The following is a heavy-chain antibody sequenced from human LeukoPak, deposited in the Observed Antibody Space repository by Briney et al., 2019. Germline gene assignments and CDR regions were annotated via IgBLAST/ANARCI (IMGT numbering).Heavy chain of an antibody. D-gene: IGHD1-14*01. J-gene: IGHJ4*02. CDR3: TRGRNSFDY. CDR1: GDSVSSNSAA. CDR2: TYYRSKWYN. V-gene: IGHV6-1*01. Sequence: SQTLSLTCAISGDSVSSNSAAWNWIRQSPSRGLEWVGRTYYRSKWYNDYALSVRGRITINPDTSKSQFSLRLNSMTPEDTAVYYCTRGRNSFDYWGQGTLVTVSS.